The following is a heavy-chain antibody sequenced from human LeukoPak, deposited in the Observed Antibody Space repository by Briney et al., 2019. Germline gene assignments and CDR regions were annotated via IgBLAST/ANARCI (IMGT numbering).Heavy chain of an antibody. Sequence: SVKVSCKASGGTFSSYAISWVRQAPGQGLEWMGGIIPIFGTANYAQKFQGRVTITADESTSTAYMELSSLRSEDTAVYYCATGGIIAAAHNWFDPWGQGALVTVSS. D-gene: IGHD6-13*01. CDR2: IIPIFGTA. CDR3: ATGGIIAAAHNWFDP. V-gene: IGHV1-69*13. CDR1: GGTFSSYA. J-gene: IGHJ5*02.